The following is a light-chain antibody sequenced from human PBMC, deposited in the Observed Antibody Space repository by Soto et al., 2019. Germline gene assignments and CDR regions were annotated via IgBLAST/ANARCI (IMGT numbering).Light chain of an antibody. J-gene: IGKJ1*01. CDR3: HQYGKSPWT. V-gene: IGKV3-20*01. Sequence: ENVLTQSPGTLSLSPGERATLSCRASQSVSSSYLAWYQQKPGQTPRLLIHGVSSRATGIPDRFSGSGSGTDFTLTISRLEPEDFAVYYCHQYGKSPWTFGQGTKVDIK. CDR1: QSVSSSY. CDR2: GVS.